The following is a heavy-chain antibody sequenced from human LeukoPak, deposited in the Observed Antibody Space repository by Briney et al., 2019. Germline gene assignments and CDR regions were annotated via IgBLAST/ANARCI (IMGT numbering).Heavy chain of an antibody. CDR2: IYYSGST. CDR1: GGSISSYY. D-gene: IGHD3-22*01. Sequence: SETLSLTCSVSGGSISSYYWSWIRQPPGKGLEWVGYIYYSGSTNYNPSLKSRLTISLDTSKSQFSFKLSSVPAADTGVYYCARDRYDSSGYYYPPPHYYYYGMDVWGQGTTVTVSS. CDR3: ARDRYDSSGYYYPPPHYYYYGMDV. V-gene: IGHV4-59*12. J-gene: IGHJ6*02.